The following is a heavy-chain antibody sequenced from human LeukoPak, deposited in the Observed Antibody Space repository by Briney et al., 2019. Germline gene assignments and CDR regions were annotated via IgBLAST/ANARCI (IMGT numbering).Heavy chain of an antibody. J-gene: IGHJ6*03. CDR1: GGSISSSNW. Sequence: PSETLSLTCAVSGGSISSSNWWSWVRQPPGKGLEWIGEIYHSGSTNYNPSLKSRVTISVDKSKNQFSLKVSSVTAADTAVYYCARGGYSKYYFQYYYYMDVWGKGTTVTVSS. D-gene: IGHD4-11*01. CDR3: ARGGYSKYYFQYYYYMDV. CDR2: IYHSGST. V-gene: IGHV4-4*02.